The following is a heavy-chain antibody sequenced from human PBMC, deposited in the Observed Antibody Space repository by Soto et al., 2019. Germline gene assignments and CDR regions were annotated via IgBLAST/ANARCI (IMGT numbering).Heavy chain of an antibody. V-gene: IGHV2-5*02. Sequence: QITLKESGPTLVKSTQTLTLTCTFSGFSLSTSGVGVGWIRQPPGRALEWLALIYWDDDKRYSPSLRSRLTITKYTSKNQVALTMTNMEPVDTATYYCVQGAGEHWGQGTLVTVSS. CDR2: IYWDDDK. D-gene: IGHD3-16*01. J-gene: IGHJ4*02. CDR1: GFSLSTSGVG. CDR3: VQGAGEH.